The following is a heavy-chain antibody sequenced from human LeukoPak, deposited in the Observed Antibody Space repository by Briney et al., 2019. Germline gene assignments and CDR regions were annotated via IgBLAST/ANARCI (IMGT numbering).Heavy chain of an antibody. CDR3: ARDRYGDGFAHLDY. J-gene: IGHJ4*02. Sequence: ASVKVSCKASGYSFTSYAIHWVRQAPGQGLEWMGWITPSGGTNYPQKFQGRVAITWDTSITTAYMDLSRLTSDDTAVYYCARDRYGDGFAHLDYWGQGALVTVSS. V-gene: IGHV1-2*02. D-gene: IGHD5-24*01. CDR2: ITPSGGT. CDR1: GYSFTSYA.